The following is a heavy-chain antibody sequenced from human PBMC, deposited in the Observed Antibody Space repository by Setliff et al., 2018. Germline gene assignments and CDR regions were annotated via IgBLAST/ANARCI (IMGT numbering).Heavy chain of an antibody. D-gene: IGHD2-2*02. J-gene: IGHJ6*03. CDR2: ISRGGNTI. V-gene: IGHV3-11*04. CDR3: ARSSAPIKRDYMDV. CDR1: GFTFSVNY. Sequence: PGGSLRLSCAGSGFTFSVNYMSWIRQAPGRGLEWISYISRGGNTIYYADSVKGRFTVSRDNTKNFLYLQMNSLRAEDTAVYYCARSSAPIKRDYMDVWGKGTTVTVSS.